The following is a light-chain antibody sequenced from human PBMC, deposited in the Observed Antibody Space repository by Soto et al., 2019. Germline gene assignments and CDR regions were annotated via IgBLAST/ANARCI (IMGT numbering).Light chain of an antibody. CDR1: SGYSTYK. V-gene: IGLV9-49*01. Sequence: QPVLTQPPSASASLGASVTLTCTLSSGYSTYKVDWSQQRPGEGPRFVMRVGTGGIVGSKGDGIPDRFSVLGSGLNRYLTIKNIQEEDESDYQCGADLGSGSNFVGLFGGGTKVTVL. CDR2: VGTGGIVG. CDR3: GADLGSGSNFVGL. J-gene: IGLJ3*02.